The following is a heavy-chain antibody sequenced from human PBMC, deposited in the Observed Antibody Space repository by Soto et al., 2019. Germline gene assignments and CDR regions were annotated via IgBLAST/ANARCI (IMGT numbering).Heavy chain of an antibody. CDR2: IYYSEST. CDR3: SSWTRVTTERFDAFDL. CDR1: GGSISSYY. J-gene: IGHJ3*01. D-gene: IGHD4-17*01. V-gene: IGHV4-59*01. Sequence: QVQLQESGPGLVKPSETLSLTCTVSGGSISSYYWSWIRQPPGKGLEWLGYIYYSESTNYNPSLKSRVTISVDTSKDQFSLMLSSVTAADTAVYYCSSWTRVTTERFDAFDLWGQGTMGTVSS.